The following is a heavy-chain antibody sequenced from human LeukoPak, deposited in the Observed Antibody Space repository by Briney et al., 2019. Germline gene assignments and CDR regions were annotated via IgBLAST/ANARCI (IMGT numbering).Heavy chain of an antibody. CDR3: AKSGDYLWDY. CDR2: IYYSGST. D-gene: IGHD3-16*01. Sequence: PSETLSLTCTVSGGSISSYYWSWIRQPPGKGLEWIGYIYYSGSTNYNPSLKSRVTISVDTSKNQFSLKLSSVTAADTAVYYCAKSGDYLWDYWGHGTLVTVSS. CDR1: GGSISSYY. V-gene: IGHV4-59*01. J-gene: IGHJ4*01.